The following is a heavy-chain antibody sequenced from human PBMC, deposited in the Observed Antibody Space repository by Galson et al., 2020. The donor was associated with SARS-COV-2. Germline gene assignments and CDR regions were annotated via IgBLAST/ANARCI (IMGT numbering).Heavy chain of an antibody. CDR3: ARARGHDYGWCDAFGT. Sequence: GGSLRLSCAASGFTFSSYWMSWVRQAPGKGLEWVANINHDGSEKYYVDSVKGRFTISRDNAKNSLYLQMNSLRAEDTAVYYCARARGHDYGWCDAFGTWGQGKMLPV. CDR1: GFTFSSYW. D-gene: IGHD4-17*01. J-gene: IGHJ3*02. V-gene: IGHV3-7*01. CDR2: INHDGSEK.